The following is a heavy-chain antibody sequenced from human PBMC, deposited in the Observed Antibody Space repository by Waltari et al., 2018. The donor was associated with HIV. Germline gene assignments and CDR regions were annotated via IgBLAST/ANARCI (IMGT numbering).Heavy chain of an antibody. CDR2: INSDGSST. J-gene: IGHJ4*02. V-gene: IGHV3-74*01. D-gene: IGHD5-18*01. CDR1: GFTFSTSW. CDR3: GTGVSAMVTD. Sequence: EVQLVESGGGLVQPGGSLRPFCAASGFTFSTSWLHWVRQAPGKGLVWVSRINSDGSSTSYADSVKGRFTISRDNAKNTLYLQMNSLRAEDTAVYYCGTGVSAMVTDWGQGTLVTVSS.